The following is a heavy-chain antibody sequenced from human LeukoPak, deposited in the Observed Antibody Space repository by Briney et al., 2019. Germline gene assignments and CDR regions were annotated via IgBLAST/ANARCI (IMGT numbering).Heavy chain of an antibody. CDR2: IDSDGSYI. D-gene: IGHD3-10*01. CDR3: TRGAGYYNTDSLDY. CDR1: GFTFSSHW. V-gene: IGHV3-74*01. J-gene: IGHJ4*02. Sequence: PGVSLRLSCAVSGFTFSSHWRHWVRQPPGKELVWVSRIDSDGSYINYADSVKGRFTISRDNAKSTLYLQMSSLRVEDTAVYYCTRGAGYYNTDSLDYWGQGTLVTVSS.